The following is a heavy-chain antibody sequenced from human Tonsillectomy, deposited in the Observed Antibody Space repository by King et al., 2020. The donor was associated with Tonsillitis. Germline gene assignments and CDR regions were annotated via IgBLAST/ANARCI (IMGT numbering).Heavy chain of an antibody. V-gene: IGHV1-2*02. Sequence: QLVQSGAEVKKPGASVKVSCKASGFTFTGHYMHWVRQAPGQGLEWMGWINPNSGGTIYAQKFQGRVTMTRDTSLSTAYMELSRLRSDDTAVYYCARDKEVPGAMGFNYGMDVWGQGTTVTVSS. D-gene: IGHD2-2*01. CDR3: ARDKEVPGAMGFNYGMDV. CDR1: GFTFTGHY. CDR2: INPNSGGT. J-gene: IGHJ6*02.